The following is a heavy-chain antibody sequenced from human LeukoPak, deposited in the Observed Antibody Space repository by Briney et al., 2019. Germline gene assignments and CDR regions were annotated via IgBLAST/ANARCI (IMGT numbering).Heavy chain of an antibody. CDR2: ISSSSSTI. CDR3: AKDLYRAFDP. Sequence: QAGGSLRLSCAASGFTFSSYSMNWVRQAPGKGLEWVSYISSSSSTIYYADSVKGRFTISRDNSKNTLYLQMNSLRAEDTAVYYCAKDLYRAFDPWGQGTLVTVSS. V-gene: IGHV3-48*01. CDR1: GFTFSSYS. J-gene: IGHJ5*02. D-gene: IGHD1-26*01.